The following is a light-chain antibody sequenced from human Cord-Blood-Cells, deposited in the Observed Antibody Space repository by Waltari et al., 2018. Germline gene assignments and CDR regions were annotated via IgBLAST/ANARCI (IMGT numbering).Light chain of an antibody. J-gene: IGKJ2*03. CDR1: QSISSY. Sequence: EIKMTKFPSSLFESEGARAPITVRASQSISSYLNWYQKKPGKAPKLLIYAASSLQSGVPQRFSGSGSGTDFTLTISSLQPEDFATYYCQRVKVTLYSFGQGTKLGIK. CDR2: AAS. V-gene: IGKV1-39*01. CDR3: QRVKVTLYS.